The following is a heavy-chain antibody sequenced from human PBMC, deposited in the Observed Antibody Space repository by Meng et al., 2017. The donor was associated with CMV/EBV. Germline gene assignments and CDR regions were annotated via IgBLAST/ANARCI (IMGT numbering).Heavy chain of an antibody. J-gene: IGHJ4*02. Sequence: SETLSLTCTVSAGSISSYYWTWIRQPPGKGLEWIGYIYYSGSTNYNPSLKSRVTISVDTSKNQFSLKLSSVTAADTAVYYCAREFIVGSGFDYWGQGTLVTVSS. CDR1: AGSISSYY. V-gene: IGHV4-59*01. CDR3: AREFIVGSGFDY. D-gene: IGHD1-26*01. CDR2: IYYSGST.